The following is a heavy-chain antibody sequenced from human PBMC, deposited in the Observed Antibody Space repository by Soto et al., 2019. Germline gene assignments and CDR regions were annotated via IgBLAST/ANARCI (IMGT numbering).Heavy chain of an antibody. CDR3: ARLMSPRARIYYYYGMDV. V-gene: IGHV5-51*01. Sequence: GESLKISGKGSGDSFTSYWIGWVRQMPGKGLEWMGIIYPGDSDTRYSPSFQGQVTISADKSISTAYLQWSSQKASDTAMYYCARLMSPRARIYYYYGMDVWGQGTTVTVSS. CDR1: GDSFTSYW. D-gene: IGHD3-16*01. J-gene: IGHJ6*02. CDR2: IYPGDSDT.